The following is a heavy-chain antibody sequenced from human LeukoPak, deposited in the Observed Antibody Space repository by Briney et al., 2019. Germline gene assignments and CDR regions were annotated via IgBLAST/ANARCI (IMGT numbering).Heavy chain of an antibody. CDR2: ISNDGYNE. Sequence: GRSLRLSCAASGFTFSSYPVHWVRQAPGKGLEWVAVISNDGYNEYYTDSVKGRFTLSRENSKNTLYLQMNSLRVEDTAVYYCARGGNGWYFDYWGQGTLVTVPS. CDR1: GFTFSSYP. CDR3: ARGGNGWYFDY. J-gene: IGHJ4*02. V-gene: IGHV3-30*04. D-gene: IGHD6-19*01.